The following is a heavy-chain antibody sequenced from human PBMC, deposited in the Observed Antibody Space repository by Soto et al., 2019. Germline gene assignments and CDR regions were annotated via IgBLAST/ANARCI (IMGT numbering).Heavy chain of an antibody. CDR1: GFTFGDYA. CDR3: VLFWAVAGETYYYGMDV. J-gene: IGHJ6*02. Sequence: GGSLRLSCTASGFTFGDYAMSWFRQAPGKGLEWVGFIRSKAYGGTTEYAASVKGRFTISRDDSKSIAYLQMNSLKTEDTAVYYCVLFWAVAGETYYYGMDVWGQGTTVTVSS. D-gene: IGHD6-19*01. V-gene: IGHV3-49*03. CDR2: IRSKAYGGTT.